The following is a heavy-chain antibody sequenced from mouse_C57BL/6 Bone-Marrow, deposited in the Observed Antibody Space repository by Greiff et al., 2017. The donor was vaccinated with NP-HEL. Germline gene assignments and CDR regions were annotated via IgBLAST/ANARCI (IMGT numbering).Heavy chain of an antibody. CDR1: GYTFTSYW. V-gene: IGHV1-74*01. D-gene: IGHD4-1*02. Sequence: QVQLKQPGAELVKPGASVKVSCKASGYTFTSYWMHWVKQRPGQGLEWIGRIHPSDSDTNYNQKFKGKATLTVDKSSSTAYMQLSSLTSEDSAVYYCAILNWDVEGFAYWGQGTLVTVSA. J-gene: IGHJ3*01. CDR3: AILNWDVEGFAY. CDR2: IHPSDSDT.